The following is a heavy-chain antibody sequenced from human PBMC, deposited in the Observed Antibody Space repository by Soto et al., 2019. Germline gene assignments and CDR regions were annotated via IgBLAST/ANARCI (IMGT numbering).Heavy chain of an antibody. CDR3: ARALEYCSSTSCHHYYYYMDV. CDR1: GFTFSSYS. CDR2: ISSSSSTI. J-gene: IGHJ6*03. Sequence: GGSLRLSCAASGFTFSSYSMNWVRQAPGKGLEWVSYISSSSSTIYYADSVKGRFTISRDNAKNSLYLQMNSLRAEDTAVYYCARALEYCSSTSCHHYYYYMDVWGKGTTVTVSS. D-gene: IGHD2-2*01. V-gene: IGHV3-48*01.